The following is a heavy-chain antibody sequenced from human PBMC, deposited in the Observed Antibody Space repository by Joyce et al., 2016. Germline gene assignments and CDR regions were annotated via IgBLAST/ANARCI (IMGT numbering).Heavy chain of an antibody. J-gene: IGHJ4*02. V-gene: IGHV1-2*02. CDR1: GYTFIGYY. CDR3: ARGIVNYYDTSGYYSYFDY. D-gene: IGHD3-22*01. CDR2: INPNSGGT. Sequence: QVQLVQSGAEVKKPGASLKVSCKASGYTFIGYYLHWVRQAPGQGLDWMGWINPNSGGTIYAQKFQGRVTMTRDTPISTAYMELSRLRSDDTAVYYCARGIVNYYDTSGYYSYFDYWGQGTLVTVSS.